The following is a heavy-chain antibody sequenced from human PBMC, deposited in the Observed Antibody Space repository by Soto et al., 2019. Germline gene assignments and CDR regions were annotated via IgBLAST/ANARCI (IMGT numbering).Heavy chain of an antibody. CDR2: IYSGGST. D-gene: IGHD1-1*01. J-gene: IGHJ3*02. V-gene: IGHV3-66*01. CDR3: ARDFFLETGTTSAFDI. CDR1: GFTVSSNY. Sequence: EVQLVESGGGLVQPGGSLRLSCAASGFTVSSNYMSWVRQAPGKGLEWVSVIYSGGSTYYADSVKGRFTISRDNSKNTLYLQMNSLRAEDTAVYYCARDFFLETGTTSAFDIWGQGTMVTVSS.